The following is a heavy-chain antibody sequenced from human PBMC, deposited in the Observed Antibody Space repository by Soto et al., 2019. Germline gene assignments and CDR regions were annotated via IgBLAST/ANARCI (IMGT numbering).Heavy chain of an antibody. V-gene: IGHV3-74*01. CDR1: GFTFSSYW. D-gene: IGHD3-16*02. CDR3: ARLFTDDYIWGSYRMFDY. CDR2: INSDGSST. J-gene: IGHJ4*02. Sequence: GSLRLSCAASGFTFSSYWMHWVRQAPGKGLVWVSRINSDGSSTSYADSVKGRFTISRDNAKNTLYLQMNSLRAEDTAVYYCARLFTDDYIWGSYRMFDYWGQGTLVTVSS.